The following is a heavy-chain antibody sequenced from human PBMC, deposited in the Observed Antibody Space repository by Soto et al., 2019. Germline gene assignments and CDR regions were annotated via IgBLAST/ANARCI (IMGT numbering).Heavy chain of an antibody. J-gene: IGHJ4*02. CDR2: IYHSGST. CDR3: ASFWDENVEMAPRASY. Sequence: SETLSLTCAVSGGSISSSNWWNWVRQPPGKGLEWIGEIYHSGSTNYNPSLKSRVTISVDTSKNQFSLKLSSVTAADTAVYYCASFWDENVEMAPRASYWGQGTLVTVSS. V-gene: IGHV4-4*02. CDR1: GGSISSSNW. D-gene: IGHD3-3*01.